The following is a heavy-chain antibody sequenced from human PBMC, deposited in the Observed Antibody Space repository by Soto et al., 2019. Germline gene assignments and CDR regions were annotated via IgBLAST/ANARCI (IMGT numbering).Heavy chain of an antibody. CDR2: INPNSGGT. CDR3: ARALTGYSGSWYGYYYGMDV. J-gene: IGHJ6*02. CDR1: GYTFTGYY. Sequence: ASVKVSCKASGYTFTGYYMHWVRQAPGQGLEWMGWINPNSGGTNYAQKFQGRVTMTRDTSISTAYMELSRLRSDDTAVYYCARALTGYSGSWYGYYYGMDVRGQGTTVTVSS. V-gene: IGHV1-2*02. D-gene: IGHD6-13*01.